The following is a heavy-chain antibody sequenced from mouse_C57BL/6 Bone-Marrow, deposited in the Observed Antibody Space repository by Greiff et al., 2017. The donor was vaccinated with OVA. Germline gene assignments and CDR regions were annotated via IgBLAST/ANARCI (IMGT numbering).Heavy chain of an antibody. Sequence: EVKVVESGEGLVKPGGSLKLSCAASGFTFSSYAMSWVRQTPEKRLEWVAYISSGGDYIYYADTVKGRFTISRDNARNTLYLQMSSLKSEDTAMYYCTRHYSNYGWYFDVWGTGTTVTVSS. CDR3: TRHYSNYGWYFDV. D-gene: IGHD2-5*01. CDR2: ISSGGDYI. J-gene: IGHJ1*03. V-gene: IGHV5-9-1*02. CDR1: GFTFSSYA.